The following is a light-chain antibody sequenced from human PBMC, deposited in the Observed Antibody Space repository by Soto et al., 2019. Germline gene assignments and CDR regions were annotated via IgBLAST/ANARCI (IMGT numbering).Light chain of an antibody. CDR2: KAS. Sequence: DIQMTQSPSTLSASVGDRVNITCRASQNIRSWLAWYQQKPGKAPKLLIYKASTLKSGVPSRFSGSGSGTEITLNISSMQHDDFANYYCQQYTSYTWKFGKGTKGDIK. CDR1: QNIRSW. J-gene: IGKJ1*01. CDR3: QQYTSYTWK. V-gene: IGKV1-5*03.